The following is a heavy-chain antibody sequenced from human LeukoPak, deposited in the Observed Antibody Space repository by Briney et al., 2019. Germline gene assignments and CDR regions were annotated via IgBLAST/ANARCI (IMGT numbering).Heavy chain of an antibody. J-gene: IGHJ6*02. Sequence: ASVKVSCKASGYTFTSYDINWVRQATGQGLEWMGWMNPNSGNTGYAQKFQGRVTMTRNTSISTAYMELSSLRSEDTAVYYCARNLRYCYDSSGYYLGGGVDVWGQGTTVTVSS. CDR1: GYTFTSYD. D-gene: IGHD3-22*01. CDR2: MNPNSGNT. V-gene: IGHV1-8*01. CDR3: ARNLRYCYDSSGYYLGGGVDV.